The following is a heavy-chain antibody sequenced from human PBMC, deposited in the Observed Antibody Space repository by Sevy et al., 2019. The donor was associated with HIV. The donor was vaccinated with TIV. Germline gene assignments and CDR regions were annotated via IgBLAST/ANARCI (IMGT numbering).Heavy chain of an antibody. CDR1: GFTFSSYS. Sequence: GGSLRLSCAASGFTFSSYSMNWVRQAPGKGLEWISYISSSSSTIYYADSVKGRFTISRDNAKNSLYLQMKSLRAEDTAVYYCARENTFLEWLLYPTDVFDIWGQGTMVTVSS. J-gene: IGHJ3*02. CDR3: ARENTFLEWLLYPTDVFDI. CDR2: ISSSSSTI. D-gene: IGHD3-3*02. V-gene: IGHV3-48*01.